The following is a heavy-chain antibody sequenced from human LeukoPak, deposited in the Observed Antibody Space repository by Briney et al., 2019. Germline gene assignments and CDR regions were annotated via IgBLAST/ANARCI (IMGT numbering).Heavy chain of an antibody. Sequence: GGSQTLFCTASGYIFSDFDTSWARQAPGKGLEWVGRIKSKTDGGTTEHAAPVKGRIAISRDDSKNMLYLQMNSLKTEDTAVYYCTTVRFDWNLVWSDPWG. CDR1: GYIFSDFD. V-gene: IGHV3-15*01. CDR2: IKSKTDGGTT. J-gene: IGHJ5*02. D-gene: IGHD1-7*01. CDR3: TTVRFDWNLVWSDP.